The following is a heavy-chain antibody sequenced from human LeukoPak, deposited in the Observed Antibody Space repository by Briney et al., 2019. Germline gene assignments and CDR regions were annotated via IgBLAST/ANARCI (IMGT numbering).Heavy chain of an antibody. CDR1: GFTFSSDR. D-gene: IGHD1-26*01. J-gene: IGHJ4*02. CDR3: VRGGFSGD. V-gene: IGHV3-74*03. Sequence: GGSLRLSCTASGFTFSSDRMHWVRQVPGKGLVWVSRINNDGTGTMYADAVEGRFTISRDNAKNKVYLQMNSLRAEDTAVYYCVRGGFSGDWGQGTLVTVSS. CDR2: INNDGTGT.